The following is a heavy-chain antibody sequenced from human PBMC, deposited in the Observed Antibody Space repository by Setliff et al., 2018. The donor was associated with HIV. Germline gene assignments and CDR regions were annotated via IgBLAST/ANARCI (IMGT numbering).Heavy chain of an antibody. Sequence: GESLKISCAASGFNFSIYSMNWVRQAPGKGLEWVSSITVGRATYIHCADSMKGRFTISRDNAKNSLYLQMNGLRAEDTAVYYCARTPIAAAANYYYYYMDVWGTGTTVTVSS. CDR3: ARTPIAAAANYYYYYMDV. D-gene: IGHD6-13*01. CDR2: ITVGRATYI. V-gene: IGHV3-21*01. CDR1: GFNFSIYS. J-gene: IGHJ6*03.